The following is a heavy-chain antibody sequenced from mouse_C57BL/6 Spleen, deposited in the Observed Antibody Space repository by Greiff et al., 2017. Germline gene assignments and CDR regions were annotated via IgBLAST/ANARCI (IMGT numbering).Heavy chain of an antibody. CDR1: GYTFTDSE. CDR3: TRPVHWYFDV. CDR2: IDPETGGT. V-gene: IGHV1-15*01. Sequence: QVQLQPSGAELVRPGASVTLSCKSSGYTFTDSEMHWVKQTPVPGLEWIGAIDPETGGTAYNQKFKGKAILTADKSSSTAYMELRSLTSEDSAVYYCTRPVHWYFDVWGTGTTVTVSS. J-gene: IGHJ1*03.